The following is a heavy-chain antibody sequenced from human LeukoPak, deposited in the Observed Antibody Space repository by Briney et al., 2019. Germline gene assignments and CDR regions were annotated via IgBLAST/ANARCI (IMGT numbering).Heavy chain of an antibody. D-gene: IGHD2-15*01. CDR1: GFTFSSYG. J-gene: IGHJ6*03. Sequence: GGSLGLSCAASGFTFSSYGMHWVRQAPGKGLEWVAVIWYDGSNKYYADSVKGRFTISRDNSKSTLYLQMNSLRAEDTAVYYCAKIPRGGYMDVWGKGTTVTVSS. CDR2: IWYDGSNK. CDR3: AKIPRGGYMDV. V-gene: IGHV3-33*03.